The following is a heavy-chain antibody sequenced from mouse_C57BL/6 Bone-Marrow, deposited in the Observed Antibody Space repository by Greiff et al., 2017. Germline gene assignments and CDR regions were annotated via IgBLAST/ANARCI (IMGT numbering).Heavy chain of an antibody. CDR1: GYTFTDYY. J-gene: IGHJ3*01. D-gene: IGHD2-3*01. CDR3: AGDGYYWFAY. Sequence: VQLQQSGPELVQPGASVKISCKASGYTFTDYYMNWVKKSHGKSLEWHGDINPNNGGTSSNQKFKGNATVIVDNSAITAYMELRSLTSEDSSVDYCAGDGYYWFAYWGQGTLVTVSA. V-gene: IGHV1-26*01. CDR2: INPNNGGT.